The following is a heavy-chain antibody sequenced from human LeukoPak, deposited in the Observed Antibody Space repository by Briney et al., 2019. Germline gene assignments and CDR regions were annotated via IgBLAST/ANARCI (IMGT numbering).Heavy chain of an antibody. Sequence: QSGGSLRLSCAASGFTFSSYGMHWVRQAPGKGLEWVAVISYDGSNKYYADSVKGRFTISRDNSKNTLYLQMNSLRAEDTAVYYCVKGHLRYFDWSNFDYWGQGTLVTVSS. CDR2: ISYDGSNK. CDR1: GFTFSSYG. V-gene: IGHV3-30*18. CDR3: VKGHLRYFDWSNFDY. J-gene: IGHJ4*02. D-gene: IGHD3-9*01.